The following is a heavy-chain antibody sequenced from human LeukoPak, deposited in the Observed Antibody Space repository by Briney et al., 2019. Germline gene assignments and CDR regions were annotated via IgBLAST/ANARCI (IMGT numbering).Heavy chain of an antibody. J-gene: IGHJ4*02. Sequence: SVKVSCKASGGTFSSYAISWVRQAPGQGLEWMGGIIPIFGTANYAQKFQGRVTITADESTSTAYMELSSLRSEDTAVYYFARDCSGGSCYLGYWGQGTLVTVSS. CDR2: IIPIFGTA. CDR1: GGTFSSYA. CDR3: ARDCSGGSCYLGY. V-gene: IGHV1-69*01. D-gene: IGHD2-15*01.